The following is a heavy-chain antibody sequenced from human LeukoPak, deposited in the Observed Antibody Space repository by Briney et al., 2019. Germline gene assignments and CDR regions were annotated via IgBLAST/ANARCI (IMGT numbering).Heavy chain of an antibody. CDR2: VYYTGST. Sequence: SETLSLTGTVSGGSISSYYWSWIRQPPGKGLEWIGSVYYTGSTNYNPSLKSRLTILVDTSKNQFSLKLRSVTAADTAVYYCARRIPAYYGMDVWGQGTTVTVSS. J-gene: IGHJ6*02. V-gene: IGHV4-59*08. CDR1: GGSISSYY. CDR3: ARRIPAYYGMDV.